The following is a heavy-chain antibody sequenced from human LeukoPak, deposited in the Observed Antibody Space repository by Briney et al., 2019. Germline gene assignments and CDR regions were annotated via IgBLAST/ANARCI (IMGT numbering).Heavy chain of an antibody. Sequence: WASVKVSCKASGYTFTSYDINWVRQATGQGLEWMGWMNPNSGNTGYAQKFQGRVTMTRNTSISTAYMELSSLRSEDPAVYYCARAKGHYYDSSGYYYGGWFDPWGQGTLVTVSS. CDR2: MNPNSGNT. J-gene: IGHJ5*02. CDR1: GYTFTSYD. V-gene: IGHV1-8*01. CDR3: ARAKGHYYDSSGYYYGGWFDP. D-gene: IGHD3-22*01.